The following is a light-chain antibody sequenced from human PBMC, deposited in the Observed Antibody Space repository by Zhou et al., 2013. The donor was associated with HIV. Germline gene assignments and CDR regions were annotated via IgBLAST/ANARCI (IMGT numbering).Light chain of an antibody. CDR3: QKYDNAPWT. CDR1: QGISKW. V-gene: IGKV1-27*01. Sequence: DIQMTQSPSSVSASVGDRITITCRASQGISKWLAWYQQKPGKVPKLLIYAASTLQSWVPSRFSGTGSGTDFTLTISSLQPEDVATYYCQKYDNAPWTFGQGTKVDLK. J-gene: IGKJ1*01. CDR2: AAS.